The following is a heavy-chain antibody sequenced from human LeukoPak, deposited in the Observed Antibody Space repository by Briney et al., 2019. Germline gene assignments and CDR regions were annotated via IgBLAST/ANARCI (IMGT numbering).Heavy chain of an antibody. D-gene: IGHD6-19*01. CDR3: ARRGSSGWYRGTWFDP. V-gene: IGHV4-34*01. CDR2: INHSGST. Sequence: SETLSLTCAVYGGSFSGYYWSWIRQPPGKGLEWIGEINHSGSTNYNLSLKSRVTISVDTSKNQFSLKLSSVTAADTAVYYCARRGSSGWYRGTWFDPWGQGTLVTVSS. CDR1: GGSFSGYY. J-gene: IGHJ5*02.